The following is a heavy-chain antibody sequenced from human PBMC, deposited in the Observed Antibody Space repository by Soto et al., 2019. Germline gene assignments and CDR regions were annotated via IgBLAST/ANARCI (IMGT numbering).Heavy chain of an antibody. CDR2: INHSGSA. V-gene: IGHV4-34*01. CDR1: GESFSGYI. CDR3: ARGLITGSHYSGGWYYFDS. J-gene: IGHJ4*02. Sequence: SETLSLTCAVYGESFSGYIWTWIRQTPGKGLQWIGHINHSGSASYNLSLKSRVTISVHTSNSHFSLELSSVTAADTAVYYCARGLITGSHYSGGWYYFDSWGQGTQVTVSS. D-gene: IGHD6-19*01.